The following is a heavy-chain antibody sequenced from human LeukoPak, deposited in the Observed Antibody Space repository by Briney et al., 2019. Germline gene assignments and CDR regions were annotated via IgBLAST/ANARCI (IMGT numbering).Heavy chain of an antibody. CDR2: IMRDGSEK. D-gene: IGHD5-18*01. J-gene: IGHJ4*02. CDR1: GFSFSTYW. CDR3: ARDPSRGYSYGYADY. V-gene: IGHV3-7*01. Sequence: GGSLRLSCAASGFSFSTYWMNWVRQPPGKGLEWVANIMRDGSEKYYVDSVKGRFTISRDNAKNSLYLQMNSLRAEDTAVYYCARDPSRGYSYGYADYWGQGSLVVVSS.